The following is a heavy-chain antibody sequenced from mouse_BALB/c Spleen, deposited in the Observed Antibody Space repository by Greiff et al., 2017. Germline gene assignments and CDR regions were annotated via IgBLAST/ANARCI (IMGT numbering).Heavy chain of an antibody. D-gene: IGHD2-3*01. V-gene: IGHV5-12-2*01. CDR3: ARHDGYYGYFDV. CDR1: GFTFSSYT. Sequence: EVQVVESGGGLVQPGGSLKLSCAASGFTFSSYTMSWVRQTPEKRLEWVAYISNGGGSTYYPDTVKGRFTISRDNAKNTLYLQMSSLKSEDTAMYYCARHDGYYGYFDVWGAGTTVTVSS. CDR2: ISNGGGST. J-gene: IGHJ1*01.